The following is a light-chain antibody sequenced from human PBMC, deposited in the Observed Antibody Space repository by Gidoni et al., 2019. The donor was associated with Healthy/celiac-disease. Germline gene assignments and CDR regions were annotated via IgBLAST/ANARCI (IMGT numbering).Light chain of an antibody. CDR2: DAS. CDR1: QDINNY. CDR3: QQYDNLPLT. J-gene: IGKJ4*01. Sequence: DNQMTQSPSSLSASVGDRVTITCQASQDINNYLNWYQQKPGKAPKLLIYDASNLETGVPSRFSGSGSGTDFTFTISSLQPEDIATYYCQQYDNLPLTFGGGTKVEIK. V-gene: IGKV1-33*01.